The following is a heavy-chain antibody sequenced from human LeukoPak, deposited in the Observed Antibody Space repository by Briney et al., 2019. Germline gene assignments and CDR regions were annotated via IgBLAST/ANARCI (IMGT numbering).Heavy chain of an antibody. CDR3: AKDPYGDYGTHTDY. Sequence: GGSLRLSCAASGFTFSSYGVHWVRQAPGKGLEWVAVISYDGSHKYYADSVKGRFTISRDNSKNTLYLQMNSLRAEDTAVYYCAKDPYGDYGTHTDYWGQGTLVTVSS. V-gene: IGHV3-30*18. J-gene: IGHJ4*02. D-gene: IGHD4-17*01. CDR2: ISYDGSHK. CDR1: GFTFSSYG.